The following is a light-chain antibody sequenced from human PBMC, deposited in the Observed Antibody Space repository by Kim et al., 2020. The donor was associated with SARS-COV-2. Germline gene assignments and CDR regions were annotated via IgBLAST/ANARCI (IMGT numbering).Light chain of an antibody. V-gene: IGLV2-14*01. CDR1: SSDVGGYNY. CDR3: SSYTSSSTPLYV. J-gene: IGLJ1*01. CDR2: DVS. Sequence: QSALTQPASASGSPGQSITISCTGTSSDVGGYNYVSWYQQHPGKAPKLMIYDVSKRPSGVSNRFSGSKSGNTASLTISGLQAEDEADYYCSSYTSSSTPLYVFGAGTKVTVL.